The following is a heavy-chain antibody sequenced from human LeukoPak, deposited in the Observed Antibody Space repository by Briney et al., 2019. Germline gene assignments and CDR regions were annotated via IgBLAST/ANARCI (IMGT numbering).Heavy chain of an antibody. Sequence: ASVKVSCKASGYTFTGYYMHWVRQAPGQELEWMGWINPNSGGTNYAQKFQGRVTMTRDTSISTAYMELSRLRSDDTAVYYCARDPGPEYYDSTGYGNAFDIWGQGTMVTVSS. CDR3: ARDPGPEYYDSTGYGNAFDI. D-gene: IGHD3-22*01. CDR1: GYTFTGYY. J-gene: IGHJ3*02. CDR2: INPNSGGT. V-gene: IGHV1-2*02.